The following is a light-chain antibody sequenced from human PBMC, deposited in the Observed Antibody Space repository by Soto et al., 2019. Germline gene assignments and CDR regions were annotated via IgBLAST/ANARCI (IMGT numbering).Light chain of an antibody. J-gene: IGKJ2*01. CDR3: LQFKSWPPMYT. Sequence: EIVLTQSPATLSLSPGDRATLSCRASQSLSTYLAWYQQRPGQAPRLLIYNASNRAPGIPARFSSSGSVTDFTLTISSLEPEDFAVYYCLQFKSWPPMYTFGQGTKVEIK. V-gene: IGKV3-11*01. CDR2: NAS. CDR1: QSLSTY.